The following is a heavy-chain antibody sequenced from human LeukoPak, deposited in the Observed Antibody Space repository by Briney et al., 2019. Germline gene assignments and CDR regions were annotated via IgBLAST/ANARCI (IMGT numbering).Heavy chain of an antibody. CDR1: GFTFSSYA. V-gene: IGHV3-23*01. J-gene: IGHJ4*02. CDR2: ISGSGGST. CDR3: AKDGEPNYDILTGYPDY. D-gene: IGHD3-9*01. Sequence: GGSLRLSCAASGFTFSSYAMSLVRQAPGKGLEWVSAISGSGGSTYYADSVKGRFTISRDNSKNTLYLQMNSLRAEDTAVYYCAKDGEPNYDILTGYPDYWGQGTLVTVSS.